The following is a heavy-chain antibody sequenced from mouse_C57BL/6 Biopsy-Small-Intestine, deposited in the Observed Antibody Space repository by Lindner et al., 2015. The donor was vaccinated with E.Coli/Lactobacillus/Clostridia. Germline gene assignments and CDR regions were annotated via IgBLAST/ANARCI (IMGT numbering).Heavy chain of an antibody. D-gene: IGHD2-4*01. CDR1: GFTFSSYG. V-gene: IGHV5-6*01. J-gene: IGHJ2*01. Sequence: VQLQESGGDLVKPGGSLKISCAASGFTFSSYGMSWVRQTPDKRLEWVATISSGGRYTYYLDSVKGRFTISRDNAKNTLYLQMSSLKSEDTAMYFCARRDDYDDVGDYWGQGTTLTVSS. CDR3: ARRDDYDDVGDY. CDR2: ISSGGRYT.